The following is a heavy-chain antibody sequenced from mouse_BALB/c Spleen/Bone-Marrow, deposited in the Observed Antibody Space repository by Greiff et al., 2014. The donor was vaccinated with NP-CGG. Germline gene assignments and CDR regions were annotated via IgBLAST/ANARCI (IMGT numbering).Heavy chain of an antibody. J-gene: IGHJ2*01. V-gene: IGHV1-20*02. D-gene: IGHD1-1*01. Sequence: VQLKESGPELVKPGASVKISCKASGYSFTGYFMNWVMQSHGKSLEWIGRINPYNGDTFYNQKFKGKATLTVDKPSSTAHMELRSLASEDSAVYYCARSGYYGSSYFDYWGQGTTLTVSS. CDR1: GYSFTGYF. CDR3: ARSGYYGSSYFDY. CDR2: INPYNGDT.